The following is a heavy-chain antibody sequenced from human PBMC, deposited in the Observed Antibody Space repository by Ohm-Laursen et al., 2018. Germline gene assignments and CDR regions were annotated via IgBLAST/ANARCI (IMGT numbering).Heavy chain of an antibody. D-gene: IGHD1-26*01. J-gene: IGHJ3*02. V-gene: IGHV1-18*01. Sequence: SVKVSCKAFGYTFTSYGISWVRQAPGQGLEWMGWISAYNGNTNYAQKLQGRVTMTTDTSTSTAYMELRSLRSDDTAVYYCARYSHAGSAFDIWGQGTMVTVSS. CDR2: ISAYNGNT. CDR3: ARYSHAGSAFDI. CDR1: GYTFTSYG.